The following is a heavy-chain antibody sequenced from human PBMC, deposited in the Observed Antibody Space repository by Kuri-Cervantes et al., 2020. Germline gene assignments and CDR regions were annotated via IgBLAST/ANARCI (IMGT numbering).Heavy chain of an antibody. D-gene: IGHD4-17*01. V-gene: IGHV1-3*01. CDR1: GYTFTSYA. J-gene: IGHJ1*01. CDR3: ARTTVRTGYFQH. CDR2: INAGNGNT. Sequence: ASVKVSCKASGYTFTSYAMHWVRQAPGQRLEWMGWINAGNGNTKYSQKFQGRVTITRDTSASTAYMELSSLRSEDTAVYYCARTTVRTGYFQHWGQGTQVTVSS.